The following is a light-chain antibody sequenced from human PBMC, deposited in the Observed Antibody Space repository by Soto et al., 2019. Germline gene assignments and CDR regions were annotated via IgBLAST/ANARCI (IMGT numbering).Light chain of an antibody. J-gene: IGKJ1*01. V-gene: IGKV3-20*01. Sequence: EIVLTQSPGTLSLSPGERATLSCRASQSVSSNYLAWYQQKPGQAPRLLIYGASSRATGTPDRFSGSGSGTDFSLTICGLEPEDFAVYHCQQYITAPEAFGQGTKVDIK. CDR1: QSVSSNY. CDR3: QQYITAPEA. CDR2: GAS.